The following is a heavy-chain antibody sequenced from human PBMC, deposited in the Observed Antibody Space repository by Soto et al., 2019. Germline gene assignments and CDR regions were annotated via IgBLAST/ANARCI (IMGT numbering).Heavy chain of an antibody. Sequence: GGSLRLSCATSGLTFSNYAMSWVRQAPGGGLEWVSSMSGSSSTTYYADSLRGRFTISRDRSKNTLYLQMISLIAEDTALYYCAKYQERELPRFIDFWGQGTLVTVSS. D-gene: IGHD1-7*01. J-gene: IGHJ4*02. V-gene: IGHV3-23*01. CDR1: GLTFSNYA. CDR3: AKYQERELPRFIDF. CDR2: MSGSSSTT.